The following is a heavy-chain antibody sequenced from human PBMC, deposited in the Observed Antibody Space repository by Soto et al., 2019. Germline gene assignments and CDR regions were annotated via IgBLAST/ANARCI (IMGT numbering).Heavy chain of an antibody. CDR1: GGSVNSGNYY. V-gene: IGHV4-34*01. CDR2: MSHSGGT. J-gene: IGHJ3*02. CDR3: ARVERGTATTVVDAFDI. Sequence: QVQLQQWGAGLLKPSETLSLTCAVYGGSVNSGNYYWSWIRQPPGKGLEWIVEMSHSGGTHFNPSLKSRVTIPVDTSKNQFSLKMSSVTAADTALYYCARVERGTATTVVDAFDIWGPGTLVTVSS. D-gene: IGHD1-1*01.